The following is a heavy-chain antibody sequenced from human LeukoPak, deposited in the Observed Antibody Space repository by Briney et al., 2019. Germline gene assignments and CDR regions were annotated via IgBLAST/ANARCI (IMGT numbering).Heavy chain of an antibody. CDR1: GFTVSSNY. CDR2: IYSGGST. J-gene: IGHJ6*02. Sequence: GGSLRLSCTASGFTVSSNYMSWVRQAPGKGLEWVSVIYSGGSTYYADSVKGRFTISRDNSKNTLYLQMNSLRAEDTAVYYCARDFRSTTMVRGVINYYYYGMDVWGQGTTVTVSS. V-gene: IGHV3-53*01. D-gene: IGHD3-10*01. CDR3: ARDFRSTTMVRGVINYYYYGMDV.